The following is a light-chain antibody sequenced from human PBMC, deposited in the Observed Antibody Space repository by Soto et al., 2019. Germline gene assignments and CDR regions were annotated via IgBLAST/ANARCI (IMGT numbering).Light chain of an antibody. Sequence: EIVMTQSPGTLSVSPGERVSISCRASQSVSSKLVWYQRKPGQAPRLLIYDASTRATGMPGRFSGSGSGTEFTLTISSLQSEDFAVYYCQQYNNWPWTFGQGTKVDIK. CDR3: QQYNNWPWT. V-gene: IGKV3-15*01. CDR1: QSVSSK. CDR2: DAS. J-gene: IGKJ1*01.